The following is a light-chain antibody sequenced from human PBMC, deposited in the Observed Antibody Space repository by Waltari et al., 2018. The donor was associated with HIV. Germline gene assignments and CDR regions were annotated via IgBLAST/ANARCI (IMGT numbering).Light chain of an antibody. CDR3: QQYGSAPTT. V-gene: IGKV3D-20*01. CDR2: DVS. J-gene: IGKJ3*01. CDR1: QTVSTTY. Sequence: DIVLTQSLATLSLSPGETATLSCGASQTVSTTYLAWYQQKPGLAPRLLIYDVSTRATGIPDRFSGSGSGTDFTLTISRLEPEDFAVYYCQQYGSAPTTFGPGTKVDIK.